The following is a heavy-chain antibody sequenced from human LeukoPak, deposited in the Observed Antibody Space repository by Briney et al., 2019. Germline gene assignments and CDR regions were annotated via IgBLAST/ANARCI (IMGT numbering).Heavy chain of an antibody. Sequence: ASVKVSCKASGYTFTSYDINWVRQATGQGVEGMGWMNPNRGNTGYAQKFQGRVTMTRNTSISTAYMELSSLRSEDTAVYYCARRRKNYYGSGSYYNPWGQGTLVTVSS. CDR3: ARRRKNYYGSGSYYNP. J-gene: IGHJ5*02. D-gene: IGHD3-10*01. CDR2: MNPNRGNT. V-gene: IGHV1-8*01. CDR1: GYTFTSYD.